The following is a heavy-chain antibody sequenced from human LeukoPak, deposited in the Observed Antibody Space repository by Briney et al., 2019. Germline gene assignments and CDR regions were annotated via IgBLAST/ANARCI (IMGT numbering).Heavy chain of an antibody. CDR1: GYTFTSYG. D-gene: IGHD2-15*01. CDR3: AAGRYCSGGSCYHTNFDY. V-gene: IGHV1-18*01. CDR2: ISAYNGNT. J-gene: IGHJ4*02. Sequence: ASVKVSCKASGYTFTSYGISWVRQAPGQGLEWMGWISAYNGNTNYAQMLQGRVTMTTDTSTSTAYMELRSMRSEDTAVYYCAAGRYCSGGSCYHTNFDYWRQGTLVTVSS.